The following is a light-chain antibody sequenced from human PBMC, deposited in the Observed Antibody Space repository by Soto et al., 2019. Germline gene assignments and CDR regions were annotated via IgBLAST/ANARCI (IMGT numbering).Light chain of an antibody. J-gene: IGLJ1*01. V-gene: IGLV2-14*01. CDR1: SSDVGGYNY. Sequence: QSALTQPASVSGSPGQSITISCTGTSSDVGGYNYVSWYQQHPGKAPKLTIYEVSYRPSGVSNRFSGSKSGNTASLTISGLQAEDEADYHCSSYTSSSTSHYVFGTGTKLTVL. CDR3: SSYTSSSTSHYV. CDR2: EVS.